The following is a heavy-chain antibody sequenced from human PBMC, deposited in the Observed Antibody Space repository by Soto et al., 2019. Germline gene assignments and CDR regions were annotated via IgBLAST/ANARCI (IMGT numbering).Heavy chain of an antibody. V-gene: IGHV1-69*12. CDR1: GGTLSNYA. CDR3: ARDPASGATRPPYFDY. D-gene: IGHD1-26*01. CDR2: IIPMFGRS. J-gene: IGHJ4*02. Sequence: QVQLAQSGAEVKNPGSSVKLSCKASGGTLSNYAFSWVRQAPGQGLEWMGGIIPMFGRSQYAPKFQGRLTISADESTNTAYMELSSLRSEDTAVYYCARDPASGATRPPYFDYWGQGTLVTVSS.